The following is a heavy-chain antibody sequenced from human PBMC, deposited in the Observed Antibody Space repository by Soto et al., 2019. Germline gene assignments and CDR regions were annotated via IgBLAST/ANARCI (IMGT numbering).Heavy chain of an antibody. CDR1: GFTVSSNY. V-gene: IGHV3-53*01. J-gene: IGHJ6*02. CDR3: ASCIAAAGTGNDYYYYYGMDV. D-gene: IGHD6-13*01. CDR2: IYSGGST. Sequence: GSLRLSCAASGFTVSSNYISWVRQAPGKGLEWVSVIYSGGSTYYADSVKGRFTISRDNSKNTLYLQMNSLRAEDTAVYYCASCIAAAGTGNDYYYYYGMDVWGQGTTVTVSS.